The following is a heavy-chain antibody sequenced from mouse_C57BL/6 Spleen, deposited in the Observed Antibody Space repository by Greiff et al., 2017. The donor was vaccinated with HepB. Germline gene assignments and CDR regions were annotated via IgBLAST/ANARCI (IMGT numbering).Heavy chain of an antibody. V-gene: IGHV1-39*01. D-gene: IGHD3-3*01. J-gene: IGHJ2*01. CDR2: INPNNGTT. CDR3: TRKGWDRYNYFDY. CDR1: GYSFTDYN. Sequence: VQLQQSGPELVKPGASVKISCKASGYSFTDYNMNWVKQSNGKSLEWIGVINPNNGTTSYNQKFKGKATLTVDQSSSTADMQLNSLTSDDSAVYYCTRKGWDRYNYFDYWGQGTTLTVSS.